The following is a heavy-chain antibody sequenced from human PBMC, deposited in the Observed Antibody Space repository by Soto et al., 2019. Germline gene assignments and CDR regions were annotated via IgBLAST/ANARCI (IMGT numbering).Heavy chain of an antibody. CDR2: VYYRASS. D-gene: IGHD3-16*01. V-gene: IGHV4-39*01. CDR1: SDSIATGGNH. J-gene: IGHJ1*01. CDR3: ARSRETHQFGGLDV. Sequence: SETLSLTCPVSSDSIATGGNHWAWIRQSPGGRLEWIGSVYYRASSYYNPSLRSRVTISLNLSANQISLRLTSVTAADAAVYFCARSRETHQFGGLDVWGQGTLVT.